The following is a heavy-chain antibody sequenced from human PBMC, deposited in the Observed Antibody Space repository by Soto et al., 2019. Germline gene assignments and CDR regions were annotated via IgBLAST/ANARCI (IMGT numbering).Heavy chain of an antibody. V-gene: IGHV4-31*03. D-gene: IGHD4-17*01. J-gene: IGHJ5*02. CDR2: IYFTGTT. Sequence: PSETLSLTCTVSGGSISSGGYSWSWIRQYPGKGLEWIGYIYFTGTTYYSTSLKSRVTISVDTSKNKFSLKLSSVTAADTAVYYSARFDYGDLPKWLDPLGKGTLVTGSS. CDR3: ARFDYGDLPKWLDP. CDR1: GGSISSGGYS.